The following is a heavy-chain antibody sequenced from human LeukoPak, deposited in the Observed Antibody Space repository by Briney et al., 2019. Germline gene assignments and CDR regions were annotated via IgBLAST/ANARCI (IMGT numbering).Heavy chain of an antibody. D-gene: IGHD3-22*01. J-gene: IGHJ4*02. CDR1: GFDFSTYW. Sequence: GGSLRLSCAASGFDFSTYWMAWVRLAPGKGLEWVANMRYDENKIHYMDSVKGRFTISRDNAKNSLYLQMNSLRAEDTAVYYCARDCYYYDTCFDYWGQGTLVTVSS. V-gene: IGHV3-7*01. CDR3: ARDCYYYDTCFDY. CDR2: MRYDENKI.